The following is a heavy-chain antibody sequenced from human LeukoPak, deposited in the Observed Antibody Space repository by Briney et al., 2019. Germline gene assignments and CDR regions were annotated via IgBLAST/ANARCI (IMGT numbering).Heavy chain of an antibody. CDR1: GGSFSGYY. D-gene: IGHD1-26*01. CDR3: ARDTRGGGSYYVRGYYFDY. J-gene: IGHJ4*02. V-gene: IGHV4-34*01. Sequence: SETLFLTCAVYGGSFSGYYWSWIRQPPGKGLEWIGEINHSGSTNYNPSLKSRVTISVDTSKNQFSLKLSSVTAADTAVYYCARDTRGGGSYYVRGYYFDYWGQGTLDTVSS. CDR2: INHSGST.